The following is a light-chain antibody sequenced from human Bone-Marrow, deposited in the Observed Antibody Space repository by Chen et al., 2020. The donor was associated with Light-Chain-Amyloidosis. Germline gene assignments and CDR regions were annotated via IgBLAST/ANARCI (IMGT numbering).Light chain of an antibody. Sequence: SYELTQPPSVSVSPGQTGTITCSGPKLGSKYASWYQHKPGQSPVLVIYQDDKRPSGIPERFSGSTSGNTATLTMSGTQAVDAADYYCQAWDSSTLVFGGGTKLTVL. V-gene: IGLV3-1*01. CDR1: KLGSKY. J-gene: IGLJ2*01. CDR3: QAWDSSTLV. CDR2: QDD.